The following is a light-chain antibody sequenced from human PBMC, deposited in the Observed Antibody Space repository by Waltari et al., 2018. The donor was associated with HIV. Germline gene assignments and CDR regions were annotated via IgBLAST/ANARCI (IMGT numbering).Light chain of an antibody. CDR3: AAWDDILSGWV. CDR2: RDN. V-gene: IGLV1-47*01. CDR1: SANVGNT. Sequence: QSVLTQPPSASGTPGQRVTISCSGSSANVGNTVYWYQQLPGTAPKVLIYRDNQRPSGVPDRFSGSRSGTSASLDVSELRSEDEANYFCAAWDDILSGWVFGGGTKLTVL. J-gene: IGLJ3*02.